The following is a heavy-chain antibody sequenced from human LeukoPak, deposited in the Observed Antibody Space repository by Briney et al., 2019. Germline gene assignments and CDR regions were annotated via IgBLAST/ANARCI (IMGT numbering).Heavy chain of an antibody. CDR1: GYTFTSYY. J-gene: IGHJ5*02. V-gene: IGHV1-46*01. D-gene: IGHD6-19*01. CDR3: ASAVAGTSDWFDP. Sequence: ASVKVCCKASGYTFTSYYMHWVRQAPGQGLEWMGIINPSGGSTSYAQKFQGRVTMTRDTSTSTVYMELSSLRSEDTAVYYCASAVAGTSDWFDPWGQGTLVTVSS. CDR2: INPSGGST.